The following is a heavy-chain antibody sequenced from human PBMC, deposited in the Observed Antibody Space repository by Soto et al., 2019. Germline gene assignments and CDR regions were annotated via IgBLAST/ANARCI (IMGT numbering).Heavy chain of an antibody. CDR3: AREKQHENLDY. J-gene: IGHJ4*02. D-gene: IGHD6-13*01. V-gene: IGHV3-11*06. CDR2: INNGGSYT. Sequence: QVQLVESGGCSVKPGGSLRLSCAASGFTLSDFYMSWIRQAPGKGLEWVSYINNGGSYTYYADSVKGRFTIFKDIAKNTLYLQMNSLRAEDTAVYYCAREKQHENLDYWGQGTPVAVSS. CDR1: GFTLSDFY.